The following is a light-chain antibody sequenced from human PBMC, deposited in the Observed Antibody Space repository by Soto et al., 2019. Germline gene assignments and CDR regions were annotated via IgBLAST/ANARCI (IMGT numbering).Light chain of an antibody. V-gene: IGLV1-44*01. Sequence: SLLTQPPSASGTPGEMVTISCSGSSSHIGSNTVNWYQQLPGTAPKLLIYSNNQRPSGVPDRFSGSKSGTSASLAISGLQSEDEADYYCAAWDDSLNALYVFGTGTKVTVL. CDR3: AAWDDSLNALYV. CDR2: SNN. J-gene: IGLJ1*01. CDR1: SSHIGSNT.